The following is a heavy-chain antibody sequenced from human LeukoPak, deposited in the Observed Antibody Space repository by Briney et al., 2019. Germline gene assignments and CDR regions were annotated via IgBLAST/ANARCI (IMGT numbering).Heavy chain of an antibody. CDR3: ARRNYYDTSGYQFDY. D-gene: IGHD3-22*01. CDR1: IDSIKNYY. V-gene: IGHV4-59*08. CDR2: IDYSGNT. Sequence: PSETLSLTCTVSIDSIKNYYWSWVRQPPGKGLEWIGYIDYSGNTNYNPSLKSRVTISVDTSKNQFSLKLTSVTAADTAVYYCARRNYYDTSGYQFDYWGQGTLVTVSS. J-gene: IGHJ4*02.